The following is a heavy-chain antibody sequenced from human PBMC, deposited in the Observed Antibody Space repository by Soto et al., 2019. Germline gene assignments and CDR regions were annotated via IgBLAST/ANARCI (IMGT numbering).Heavy chain of an antibody. J-gene: IGHJ4*02. CDR3: ARDRGSGWESQDY. CDR2: ISAYNGNT. Sequence: ASVKVACKASSYTVTSYGIGWVLQTPGQGLEWMGWISAYNGNTNYAQKLQGRVTMTTDTSTSTAYMELRSLRSDDTAVYYCARDRGSGWESQDYWGQGTLVTVSS. D-gene: IGHD6-19*01. CDR1: SYTVTSYG. V-gene: IGHV1-18*01.